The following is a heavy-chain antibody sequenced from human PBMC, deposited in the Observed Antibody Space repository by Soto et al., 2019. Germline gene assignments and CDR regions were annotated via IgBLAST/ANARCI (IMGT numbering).Heavy chain of an antibody. CDR3: ARDHIVGGWFDP. CDR2: IYYSGST. J-gene: IGHJ5*02. D-gene: IGHD2-21*01. CDR1: GGSISSYY. Sequence: SETLSLTCTVSGGSISSYYWSWIRQPPGKGLEWIGYIYYSGSTNYNPSLKSRVTISVDTSKNQFSLKLSSVTAADTAVYYCARDHIVGGWFDPWGQGTRVTVPS. V-gene: IGHV4-59*01.